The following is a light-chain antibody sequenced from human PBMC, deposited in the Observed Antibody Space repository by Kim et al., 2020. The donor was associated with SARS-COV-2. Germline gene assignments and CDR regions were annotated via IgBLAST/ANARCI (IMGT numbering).Light chain of an antibody. J-gene: IGKJ1*01. CDR1: QSVSSSY. CDR3: QQYGSSPLT. Sequence: EIVLTQSPGTLSLSPGERATLSCRASQSVSSSYLAWYQQKPGQAPRLLIYDASSRATAIPDRFSGSGSGTDFTLTISRLEPEDFAVYYCQQYGSSPLTFGQGTKVDIK. CDR2: DAS. V-gene: IGKV3-20*01.